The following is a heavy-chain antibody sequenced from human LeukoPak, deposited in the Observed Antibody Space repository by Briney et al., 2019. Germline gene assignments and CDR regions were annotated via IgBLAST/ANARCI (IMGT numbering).Heavy chain of an antibody. D-gene: IGHD3-10*01. CDR2: IVGSGVTT. CDR1: GFTFSNYG. CDR3: AKGGIALVRGSFDY. J-gene: IGHJ4*02. V-gene: IGHV3-23*01. Sequence: PGGSLRLSCVASGFTFSNYGMNWVRQAPGKGLEWVSGIVGSGVTTYYADSVKGRFIISRDDSKNTLFLQMNRLRAEDTAVYYCAKGGIALVRGSFDYWGQGTLVTVSS.